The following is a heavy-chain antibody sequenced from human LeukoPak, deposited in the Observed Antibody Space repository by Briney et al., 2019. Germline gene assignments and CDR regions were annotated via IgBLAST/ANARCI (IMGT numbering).Heavy chain of an antibody. D-gene: IGHD6-6*01. CDR2: IYYSGST. CDR1: GGSISSSSYY. V-gene: IGHV4-39*07. Sequence: SETLSLTCTVSGGSISSSSYYWGWIRQPPGKGLEWIGSIYYSGSTYYNPSLKSRVTISVGTSKNQFSLKLSSVTAADTAVYYCAKDSSSSLDYWGQGTLVTVSS. J-gene: IGHJ4*02. CDR3: AKDSSSSLDY.